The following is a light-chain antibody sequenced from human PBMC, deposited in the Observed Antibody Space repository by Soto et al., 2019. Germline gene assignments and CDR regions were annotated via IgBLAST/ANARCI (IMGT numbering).Light chain of an antibody. CDR2: EVS. V-gene: IGLV2-14*01. CDR3: NSRGGSRPYYV. CDR1: SSEVGAYNS. J-gene: IGLJ1*01. Sequence: QSVLTGPAAVSGSPGHSITISCTGASSEVGAYNSVSWYQQYPGRAPKLMIYEVSNRPSGVSARFSASKSGNTASLTISGLQAEDEADYYCNSRGGSRPYYVFGTGTKVTV.